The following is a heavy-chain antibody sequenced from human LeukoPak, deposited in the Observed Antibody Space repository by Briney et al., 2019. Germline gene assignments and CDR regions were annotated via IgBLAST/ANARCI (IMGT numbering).Heavy chain of an antibody. D-gene: IGHD3-16*02. J-gene: IGHJ4*02. CDR1: GGSISSYY. CDR2: IYTSGST. Sequence: SETLSLTCTVSGGSISSYYWSWIRQPAGKGLEWIGRIYTSGSTNYNPSLKSRVTMSVDTSNNQFSLRLFSVSAADTAVYYCARGRYNSKTDFDYWGQGTLVTVSS. V-gene: IGHV4-4*07. CDR3: ARGRYNSKTDFDY.